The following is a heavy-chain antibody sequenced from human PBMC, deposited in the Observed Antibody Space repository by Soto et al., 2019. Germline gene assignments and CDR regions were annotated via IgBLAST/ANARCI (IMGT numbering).Heavy chain of an antibody. CDR2: LIPIFGTA. V-gene: IGHV1-69*01. D-gene: IGHD5-12*01. J-gene: IGHJ3*02. Sequence: QVQLVQSGAEVKKPGSSVKVSCKASGGTFSSYAISWVRQAPGQGLEWMGGLIPIFGTANYAQKFQGRVTITADESTSTAYMELSSLRSEDTAVYYCASTYSGYDYGAFDIWGQGTMVTVSS. CDR1: GGTFSSYA. CDR3: ASTYSGYDYGAFDI.